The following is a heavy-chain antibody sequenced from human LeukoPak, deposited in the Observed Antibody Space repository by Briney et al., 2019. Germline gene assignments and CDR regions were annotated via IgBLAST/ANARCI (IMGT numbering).Heavy chain of an antibody. D-gene: IGHD2-15*01. Sequence: PGGSLRLSCAASGFTFSSYSMNWVRQAPGKGLEWVSSISSSSSYIYYADSVKGRFIISRDNAKNSLYLQMNSLRAEDTAVYFCARDREEYCSGGSCTNFDYWGQGTLVTVSS. CDR2: ISSSSSYI. CDR3: ARDREEYCSGGSCTNFDY. V-gene: IGHV3-21*01. CDR1: GFTFSSYS. J-gene: IGHJ4*02.